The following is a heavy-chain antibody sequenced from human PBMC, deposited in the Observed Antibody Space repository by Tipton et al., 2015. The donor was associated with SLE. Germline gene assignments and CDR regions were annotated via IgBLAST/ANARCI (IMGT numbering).Heavy chain of an antibody. J-gene: IGHJ4*02. CDR2: IYYSGST. Sequence: TLSLTCTVSGGSISSYYWSWIRQPPGKGLEWIGYIYYSGSTNYNPPLKSRVPISVDTSKNQFSLKLSSVTAADTAVYYCARRLGSSGFDYWGQGTLVTVSS. CDR1: GGSISSYY. CDR3: ARRLGSSGFDY. V-gene: IGHV4-59*08. D-gene: IGHD3-22*01.